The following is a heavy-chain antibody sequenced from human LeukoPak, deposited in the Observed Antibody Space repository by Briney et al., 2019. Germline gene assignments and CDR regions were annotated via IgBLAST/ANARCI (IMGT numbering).Heavy chain of an antibody. CDR2: IYYSGST. Sequence: PSETLSLTCTVSGGSISSYYWSWIRQPPGKGVEWIGYIYYSGSTNYNPSLKSRVTISVDTSKNQFSLKLSSVTAADTAVYYCARRGSGWYYFDYWGQGTLVTVSS. J-gene: IGHJ4*02. CDR1: GGSISSYY. V-gene: IGHV4-59*08. CDR3: ARRGSGWYYFDY. D-gene: IGHD6-19*01.